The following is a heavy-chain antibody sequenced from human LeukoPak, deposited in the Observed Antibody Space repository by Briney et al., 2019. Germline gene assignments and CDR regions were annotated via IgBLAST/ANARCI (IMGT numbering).Heavy chain of an antibody. J-gene: IGHJ4*02. CDR1: GFTFSNAW. Sequence: GGSLRLSCAASGFTFSNAWMSWVRQAPGKGLEWVGRIKSKTDGGTTDYAAPVKGRFTISRDDSKNTLYLQMNSLKAEDTAVYYCTTFLEMATSDYWGQGTLVTVSS. V-gene: IGHV3-15*01. D-gene: IGHD5-24*01. CDR2: IKSKTDGGTT. CDR3: TTFLEMATSDY.